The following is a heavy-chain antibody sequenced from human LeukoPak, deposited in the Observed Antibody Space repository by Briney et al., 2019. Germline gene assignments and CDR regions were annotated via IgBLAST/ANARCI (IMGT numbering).Heavy chain of an antibody. Sequence: GESLQISCKGSGYIFSNYWIGWVRQLPGKSLEWMGTIYPGDSDTTYSPSLQGQVTISADKSISTAYLQWNSLKASDTAMYFCARQTSSSSRVDFWGQGTLVTVSS. CDR2: IYPGDSDT. CDR1: GYIFSNYW. V-gene: IGHV5-51*01. J-gene: IGHJ4*02. D-gene: IGHD6-6*01. CDR3: ARQTSSSSRVDF.